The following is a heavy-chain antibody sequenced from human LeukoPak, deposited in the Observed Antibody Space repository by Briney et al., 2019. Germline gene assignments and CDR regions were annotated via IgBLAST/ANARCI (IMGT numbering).Heavy chain of an antibody. J-gene: IGHJ5*02. V-gene: IGHV1-8*03. D-gene: IGHD4-17*01. CDR1: GYTFTSYD. Sequence: ASVKVSCKASGYTFTSYDINWVRQATGQGLEWMGWMNPNSGNTGYAQKFQGRVTITRNTSISTAYMELSSLRSEDTAVYYCARVPVRYNWFDPWGQGTLVTVSS. CDR3: ARVPVRYNWFDP. CDR2: MNPNSGNT.